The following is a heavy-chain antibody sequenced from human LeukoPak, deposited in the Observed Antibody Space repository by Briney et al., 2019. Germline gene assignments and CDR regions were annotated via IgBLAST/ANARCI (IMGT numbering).Heavy chain of an antibody. Sequence: ASVKVSCKASGDTFTGYYMHWVRQAPGQGLEWMGWMNPNSGGTNYAQKFQGWVTMTRDTSISTAYMELSRLRSDDTAVYYCARGRDIVVVPAAPIWPFDYWVQGTLVTVSS. CDR2: MNPNSGGT. J-gene: IGHJ4*02. CDR1: GDTFTGYY. CDR3: ARGRDIVVVPAAPIWPFDY. D-gene: IGHD2-2*01. V-gene: IGHV1-2*04.